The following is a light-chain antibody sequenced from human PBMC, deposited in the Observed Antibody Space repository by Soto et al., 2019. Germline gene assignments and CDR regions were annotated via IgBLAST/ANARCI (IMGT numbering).Light chain of an antibody. J-gene: IGKJ3*01. V-gene: IGKV3-11*01. CDR2: DAS. CDR1: QSVATS. CDR3: QQRSHWPPFP. Sequence: EIVLTQSPATLSLSPGERATLSCRASQSVATSLAWYQHKPGQTPRLVIYDASNRATGIPSRFGGSGSGTDFTLTINSLEPEDFAVYYCQQRSHWPPFPFGPGTKVDI.